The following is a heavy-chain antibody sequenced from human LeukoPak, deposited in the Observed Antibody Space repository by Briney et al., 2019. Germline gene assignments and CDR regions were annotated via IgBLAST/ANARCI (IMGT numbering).Heavy chain of an antibody. J-gene: IGHJ4*02. V-gene: IGHV3-30*18. CDR3: AKDLATKYSLDH. CDR1: GFTFSSYA. CDR2: ISYDGVVK. Sequence: GGSLRLSCAASGFTFSSYAMSWVRQAPGKGLEWVAFISYDGVVKYYVDSVRGRFTISRDNSKNTLYLQMNSLRAEDTAVYYCAKDLATKYSLDHWGQGALVTVSS. D-gene: IGHD1-26*01.